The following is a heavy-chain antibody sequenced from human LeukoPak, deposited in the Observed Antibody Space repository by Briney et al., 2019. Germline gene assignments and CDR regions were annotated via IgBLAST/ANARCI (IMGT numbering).Heavy chain of an antibody. Sequence: PGGSLRLSCAASGFTFSSYGMHWVRQAPGKGLEWVSSISSSSIYIYYADSLKGRFTISRDNAKNSLYLQMNSLRAEDTAVYYCAREGYYGSGLYYYYYMDVWGKGTTVTVSS. D-gene: IGHD3-10*01. CDR2: ISSSSIYI. J-gene: IGHJ6*03. V-gene: IGHV3-21*01. CDR1: GFTFSSYG. CDR3: AREGYYGSGLYYYYYMDV.